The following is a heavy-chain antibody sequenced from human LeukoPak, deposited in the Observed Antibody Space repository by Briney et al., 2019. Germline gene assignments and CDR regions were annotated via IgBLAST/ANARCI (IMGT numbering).Heavy chain of an antibody. V-gene: IGHV3-23*01. CDR3: ARDARLVAFDN. J-gene: IGHJ4*02. D-gene: IGHD5-12*01. CDR1: GFTVSSNY. CDR2: ITGGGDTT. Sequence: GGSLRLSCAASGFTVSSNYMSRVRQAPGKGLEWVSGITGGGDTTFYADSVKGRFTISRDNPKNTLYLQMNSLRADDTAVYYCARDARLVAFDNWGQGTLVTVSS.